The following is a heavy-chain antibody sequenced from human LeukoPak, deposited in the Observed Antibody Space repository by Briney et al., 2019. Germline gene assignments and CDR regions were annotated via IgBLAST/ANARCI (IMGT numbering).Heavy chain of an antibody. CDR2: INWNGGST. Sequence: PGGSLRLSXAASGFTFDDYGMSWVRQAPGKGLEWVSGINWNGGSTGYADSVKGRFTISRDNAKNSLYLQMNGLRAEDTAFYYCARAGGGYSYGDFDYWGQGTLVTVSS. J-gene: IGHJ4*02. V-gene: IGHV3-20*04. CDR3: ARAGGGYSYGDFDY. D-gene: IGHD5-18*01. CDR1: GFTFDDYG.